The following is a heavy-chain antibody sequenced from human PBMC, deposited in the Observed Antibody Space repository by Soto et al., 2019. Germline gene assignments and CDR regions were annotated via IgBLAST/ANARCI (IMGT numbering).Heavy chain of an antibody. CDR1: GFTFSSYG. D-gene: IGHD5-18*01. V-gene: IGHV3-30*18. Sequence: PGGSLRLSCAASGFTFSSYGMHWFRQAPGKGLEWVAVISYDGSNKYYADSVKGRFTISRDNSKNTLYLQMNSLRAEDTAVYYCAKVLNSYGYYYYYGMDVWGQGTTVTVSS. CDR3: AKVLNSYGYYYYYGMDV. CDR2: ISYDGSNK. J-gene: IGHJ6*02.